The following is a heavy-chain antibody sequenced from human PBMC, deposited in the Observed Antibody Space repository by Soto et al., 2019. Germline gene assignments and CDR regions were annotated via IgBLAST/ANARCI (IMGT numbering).Heavy chain of an antibody. Sequence: RASVKVSCKASGGTFSSYAISWVRQAPGQGLEWMGGIIPIFGTANYAQKFQGRVTITADESTSTAYMELSSLRSEDTAVYYCARAYYYDSSGSKLPLDYYYYCMDVWGQGTTFTVSS. CDR1: GGTFSSYA. CDR3: ARAYYYDSSGSKLPLDYYYYCMDV. D-gene: IGHD3-22*01. V-gene: IGHV1-69*13. CDR2: IIPIFGTA. J-gene: IGHJ6*02.